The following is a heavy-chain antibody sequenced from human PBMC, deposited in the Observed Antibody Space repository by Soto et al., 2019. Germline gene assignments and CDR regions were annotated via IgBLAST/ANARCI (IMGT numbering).Heavy chain of an antibody. CDR2: ISGSGGST. Sequence: GESLKISCAASGFTFSSYAMSWVRQAPGKGLEWVSAISGSGGSTYYADSVKGRFTISRDNSKNTLYLQMNSLRAEDTAVYYCAKPGYGSARGHSLALASWGQGTLVTVSS. D-gene: IGHD3-10*01. V-gene: IGHV3-23*01. J-gene: IGHJ4*02. CDR1: GFTFSSYA. CDR3: AKPGYGSARGHSLALAS.